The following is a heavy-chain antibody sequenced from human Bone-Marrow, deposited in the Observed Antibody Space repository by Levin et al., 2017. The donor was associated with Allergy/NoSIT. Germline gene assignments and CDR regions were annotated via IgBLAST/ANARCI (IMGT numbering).Heavy chain of an antibody. D-gene: IGHD5-18*01. Sequence: GGSLRLSCAASGFTLSIYNMNWVRQAPGRGLEWVSYISSSSGTIYYADSVKGRFTISRDNAKNSLYLQMNSLRDEDTAVYYCATTWIPSWGQGTLVTVSS. CDR2: ISSSSGTI. J-gene: IGHJ3*01. CDR1: GFTLSIYN. V-gene: IGHV3-48*02. CDR3: ATTWIPS.